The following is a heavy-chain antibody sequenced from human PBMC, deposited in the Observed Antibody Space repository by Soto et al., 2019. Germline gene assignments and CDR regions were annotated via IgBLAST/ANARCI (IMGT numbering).Heavy chain of an antibody. CDR2: IFYSGTT. V-gene: IGHV4-31*03. J-gene: IGHJ6*02. CDR3: VGDHVVTAHYYGMDV. CDR1: GGSISNDGYY. D-gene: IGHD2-15*01. Sequence: QVQLQESGPGLVKPSQTLSLICTVSGGSISNDGYYWSWIRQHPGKGLEWIGYIFYSGTTYYNPSLKSRITXSLXXSXYQFSLKLHSLTAADTAVYYCVGDHVVTAHYYGMDVWGQGTTVTISS.